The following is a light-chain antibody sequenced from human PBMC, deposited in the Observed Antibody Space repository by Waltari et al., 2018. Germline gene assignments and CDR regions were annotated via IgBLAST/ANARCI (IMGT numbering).Light chain of an antibody. J-gene: IGLJ2*01. CDR3: ATWDNNLKDVV. Sequence: QSVLTQPPSVSAAPGQKVTISCSGSSSNIGNYYVSWYYQLPGAAPKLLIYDKNARPSGIPDRFSASKAGTSATLGITGRQIGDEADYYCATWDNNLKDVVFGGGTKLTVL. CDR1: SSNIGNYY. CDR2: DKN. V-gene: IGLV1-51*01.